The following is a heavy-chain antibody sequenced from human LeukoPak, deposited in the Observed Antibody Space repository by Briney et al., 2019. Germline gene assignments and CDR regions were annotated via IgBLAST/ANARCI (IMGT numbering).Heavy chain of an antibody. J-gene: IGHJ6*04. V-gene: IGHV3-23*01. CDR2: ISGNGDNT. CDR3: AELGITMIGGV. D-gene: IGHD3-10*02. Sequence: GGSLRLSCAASGFTFSSCAMNWVRQAPVKGLEWVSVISGNGDNTGYADSVRGRFIISRDNSKNTLYLQMNSLRAEDTAVYYCAELGITMIGGVWGKGTTVTISS. CDR1: GFTFSSCA.